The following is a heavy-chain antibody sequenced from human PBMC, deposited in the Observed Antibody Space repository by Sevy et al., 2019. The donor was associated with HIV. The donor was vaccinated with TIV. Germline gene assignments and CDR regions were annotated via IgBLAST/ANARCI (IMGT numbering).Heavy chain of an antibody. CDR3: IRSGQLGYTAMVPDY. D-gene: IGHD5-18*01. CDR1: GFNLGDYA. J-gene: IGHJ4*02. Sequence: GGSLRLSCSTSGFNLGDYAMSWVRQSPGKGLEWVGFMRSKAFAGTTEYAASVKGRFTISTDDSKASAHLQMNSLRAEDTGVYYCIRSGQLGYTAMVPDYWGQGTLVTVSS. V-gene: IGHV3-49*04. CDR2: MRSKAFAGTT.